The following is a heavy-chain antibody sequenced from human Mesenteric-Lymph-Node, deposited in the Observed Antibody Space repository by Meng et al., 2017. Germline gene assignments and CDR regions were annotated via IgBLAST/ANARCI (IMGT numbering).Heavy chain of an antibody. Sequence: GGSLRLSCAASGFAFRSYWMGWVRQVPGKGLEWVANIKPDGNEEYYLDSVRGRFTISRDNPKNPLYLQMDSLRAEDTAVYYCTKDGSGWSAYWGQGTQVTVSS. J-gene: IGHJ4*02. CDR3: TKDGSGWSAY. D-gene: IGHD6-19*01. V-gene: IGHV3-7*01. CDR2: IKPDGNEE. CDR1: GFAFRSYW.